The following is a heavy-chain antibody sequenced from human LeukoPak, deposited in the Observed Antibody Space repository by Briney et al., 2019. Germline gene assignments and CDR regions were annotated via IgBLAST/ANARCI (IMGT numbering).Heavy chain of an antibody. Sequence: SETLSLTCTVSGGSISSGGYYWSWIRPHPGKGLEWIGYIYYSGSTYCNPSLKSRVTISVDTSKNQFSLKLSSVTAADTAVYYCARDSGYSGYVVFDYWGQGTLVTVSS. CDR2: IYYSGST. J-gene: IGHJ4*02. D-gene: IGHD5-12*01. CDR3: ARDSGYSGYVVFDY. CDR1: GGSISSGGYY. V-gene: IGHV4-31*03.